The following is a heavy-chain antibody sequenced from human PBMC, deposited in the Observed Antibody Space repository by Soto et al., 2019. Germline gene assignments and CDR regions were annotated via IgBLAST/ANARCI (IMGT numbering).Heavy chain of an antibody. CDR2: IRPDGSES. CDR3: AREAW. CDR1: EVSFSQYW. V-gene: IGHV3-7*01. Sequence: PGGSLRLSCAGSEVSFSQYWMSWVRQAPGKGLEWVASIRPDGSESYYVGSVKGRFTASRDNAQKSLYLQMNGLRDDDTAVYYCAREAWWGQGTLVTAPQ. J-gene: IGHJ4*02.